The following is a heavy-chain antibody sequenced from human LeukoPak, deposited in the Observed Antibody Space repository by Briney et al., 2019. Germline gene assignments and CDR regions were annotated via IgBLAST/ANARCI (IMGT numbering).Heavy chain of an antibody. CDR1: GGSIRSGDYF. D-gene: IGHD2-15*01. Sequence: SETLSLTCTVSGGSIRSGDYFWRRIRQPPGKGLVLIGYIYYSGSSYYNSDLKSRVIISVHTSTNQFSLRLSSVTAPDTAVHYCARIHCSGVSCLLVYSMEVWGQRNT. V-gene: IGHV4-30-4*02. CDR2: IYYSGSS. J-gene: IGHJ6*01. CDR3: ARIHCSGVSCLLVYSMEV.